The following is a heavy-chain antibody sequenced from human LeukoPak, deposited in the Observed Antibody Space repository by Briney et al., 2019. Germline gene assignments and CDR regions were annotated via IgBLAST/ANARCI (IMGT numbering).Heavy chain of an antibody. CDR3: ARGRYSGTTYYFDY. CDR1: GFTFSTSW. D-gene: IGHD5-12*01. CDR2: IKKGGSET. J-gene: IGHJ4*02. V-gene: IGHV3-7*03. Sequence: PGGSLRLSCAASGFTFSTSWMSWVRQVPGKGLEWVANIKKGGSETYYVDSVKGRFTISRDNAKNSLYLQMNSPRAEDTAMYYCARGRYSGTTYYFDYWGQGTLVTVSS.